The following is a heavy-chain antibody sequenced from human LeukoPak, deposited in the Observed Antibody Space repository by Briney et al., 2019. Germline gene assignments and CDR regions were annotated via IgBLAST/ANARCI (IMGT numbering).Heavy chain of an antibody. D-gene: IGHD6-19*01. CDR1: GGSISSSSYY. CDR3: ARRIAVAGMAAFDI. V-gene: IGHV4-39*07. J-gene: IGHJ3*02. CDR2: IYYSGST. Sequence: SETLSLTCTVSGGSISSSSYYWGWIRQPPGKGLEWIGSIYYSGSTNYNPSLKSRVTISVDTSKNQFSLKLSSVTAADTAVYYCARRIAVAGMAAFDIWGQGTMVTVSS.